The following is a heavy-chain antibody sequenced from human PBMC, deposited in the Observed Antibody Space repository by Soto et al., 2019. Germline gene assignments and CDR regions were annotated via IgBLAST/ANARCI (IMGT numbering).Heavy chain of an antibody. CDR1: GGSFRGYY. D-gene: IGHD3-16*01. V-gene: IGHV4-34*01. J-gene: IGHJ6*04. CDR2: IDHRGST. Sequence: SETLSLTCAVYGGSFRGYYWSWIRQPPGKGLEWIGEIDHRGSTNYNPSLKSRVTISVDTSKNQFSLKLSSVTAADTAVYYCARDKTVFTTFVYYYYGMDVWGKGTTVTVSS. CDR3: ARDKTVFTTFVYYYYGMDV.